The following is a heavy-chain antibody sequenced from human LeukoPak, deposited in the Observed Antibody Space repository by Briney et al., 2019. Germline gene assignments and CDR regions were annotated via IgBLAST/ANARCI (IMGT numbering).Heavy chain of an antibody. J-gene: IGHJ6*02. V-gene: IGHV4-30-4*01. CDR1: GGSISSGDYY. CDR3: ARGGFSVWFGDFYAPYYYYYYGMDV. CDR2: IYYSGST. D-gene: IGHD3-10*01. Sequence: KASGTLSLTCTVSGGSISSGDYYWSWIRQPPGKGLEWIGYIYYSGSTYYNPSLKSRVTISVDTSKNQFSLKLSSVTAADTAVYYCARGGFSVWFGDFYAPYYYYYYGMDVWGQGTTVTVSS.